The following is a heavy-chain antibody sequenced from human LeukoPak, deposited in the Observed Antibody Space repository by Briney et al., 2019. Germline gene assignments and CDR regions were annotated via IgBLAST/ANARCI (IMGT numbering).Heavy chain of an antibody. CDR1: GFTFDDYG. D-gene: IGHD2-2*01. J-gene: IGHJ4*02. CDR3: TRDPVSAATDY. CDR2: INWNGGST. Sequence: GGSLRLSCAASGFTFDDYGMSWVRQAPGKGLEWVSGINWNGGSTGYADSVKGRFTISRDNAKNSLYLQMNSLRVEDTAVYYCTRDPVSAATDYWGQGTLVTVSS. V-gene: IGHV3-20*04.